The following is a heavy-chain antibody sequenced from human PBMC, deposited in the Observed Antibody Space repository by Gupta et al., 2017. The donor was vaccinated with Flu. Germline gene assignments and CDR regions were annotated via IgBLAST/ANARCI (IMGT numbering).Heavy chain of an antibody. CDR1: GYTFTGYN. CDR2: INPDSGGT. J-gene: IGHJ4*02. D-gene: IGHD2-21*01. V-gene: IGHV1-2*02. Sequence: QVQLVQSGAEAKKPGASVKVSCQASGYTFTGYNIHWVRQAPGQGLEWMGWINPDSGGTKYSQKFRDRVTMTRDTSINTAYMELNSLRYDDTAVYFCARDLSYSSRRPYFDNWGQGTLVTVSS. CDR3: ARDLSYSSRRPYFDN.